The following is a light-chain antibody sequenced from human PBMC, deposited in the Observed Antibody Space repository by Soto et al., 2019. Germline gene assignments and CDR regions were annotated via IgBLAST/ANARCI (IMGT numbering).Light chain of an antibody. J-gene: IGLJ3*02. V-gene: IGLV1-47*01. CDR3: AAWDDSLSAWV. CDR2: RNN. Sequence: QSVLTQPPSASGTPGQRVTISCSGGTSNIGNNFGYWYQQLPGTAPKVLIYRNNQRPSGVPDRFSGSKSDTSASLDISGLRSEDEADYYCAAWDDSLSAWVFGGGTQLTVL. CDR1: TSNIGNNF.